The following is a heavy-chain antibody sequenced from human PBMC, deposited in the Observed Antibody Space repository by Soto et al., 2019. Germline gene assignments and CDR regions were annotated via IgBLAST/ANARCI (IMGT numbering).Heavy chain of an antibody. D-gene: IGHD5-18*01. CDR2: ISWNSGSI. CDR3: AKDSTNGLWLSGVFDY. J-gene: IGHJ4*02. CDR1: GFTFDDYA. Sequence: PVGSLRLSCAASGFTFDDYAMHWVRQAPGKGLEWVSGISWNSGSIGYADSVKGRFTISRDNAKNSLYLQMNSLRAEDTALYYCAKDSTNGLWLSGVFDYWGQGTLVTVSS. V-gene: IGHV3-9*01.